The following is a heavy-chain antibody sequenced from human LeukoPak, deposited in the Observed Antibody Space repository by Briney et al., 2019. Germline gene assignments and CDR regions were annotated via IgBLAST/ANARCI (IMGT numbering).Heavy chain of an antibody. CDR3: ARLPHYYDSSGYGSDAFDI. J-gene: IGHJ3*02. V-gene: IGHV4-39*01. Sequence: PSETLSLTCSVSGASISSSTYYWAWIRQPPGKGLEWIGSIYFSGSTYYSPSLKSRLIISVDTSKSQFSLKLSSVTAADTAVYYCARLPHYYDSSGYGSDAFDIWGQGTMVTVSS. CDR1: GASISSSTYY. D-gene: IGHD3-22*01. CDR2: IYFSGST.